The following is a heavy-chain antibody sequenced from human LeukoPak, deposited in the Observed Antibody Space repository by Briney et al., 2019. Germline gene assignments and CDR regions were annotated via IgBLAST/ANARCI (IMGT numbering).Heavy chain of an antibody. J-gene: IGHJ5*02. Sequence: GGSLRLSCAGSGFTFGDHAMAWVRQAPGKGLEWVGFIRNKPSGGTTEYAASVKGRFTISRDDSRRIAYLQMNSLKTEDSALYYCTRVIRGDYGNYTTWFDPWGQGTLVTVSS. D-gene: IGHD4-11*01. CDR2: IRNKPSGGTT. CDR1: GFTFGDHA. V-gene: IGHV3-49*04. CDR3: TRVIRGDYGNYTTWFDP.